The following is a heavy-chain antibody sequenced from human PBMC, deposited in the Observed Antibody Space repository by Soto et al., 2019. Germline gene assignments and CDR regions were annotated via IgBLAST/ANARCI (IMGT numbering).Heavy chain of an antibody. CDR1: GFTFDDYA. D-gene: IGHD3-10*01. CDR3: AKVRTGREYYGSGKGYYFDY. CDR2: ISWNSGSI. V-gene: IGHV3-9*01. Sequence: EVQLVESGGGLVQSGRSLRLSCAASGFTFDDYAMHWVRQAPGKGLEWVSGISWNSGSIGYADSVKGRFTISRDNAKNSLYLQMNSLRAEDTALYYCAKVRTGREYYGSGKGYYFDYWGQGTLVTVSS. J-gene: IGHJ4*02.